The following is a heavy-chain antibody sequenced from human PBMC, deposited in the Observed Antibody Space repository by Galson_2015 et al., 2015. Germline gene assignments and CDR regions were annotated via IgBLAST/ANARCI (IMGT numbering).Heavy chain of an antibody. CDR2: IHHSGST. CDR1: GGSISSSYC. Sequence: ETLSLTCAVSGGSISSSYCWNWVRQPPGRGLEWIGQIHHSGSTNYNPSLKGRVTISVDKTKNQFTLKLSSVTAADTGLYFCARNADYGDPYWYFDLWGRGILGTVPS. V-gene: IGHV4-4*01. D-gene: IGHD4-17*01. CDR3: ARNADYGDPYWYFDL. J-gene: IGHJ2*01.